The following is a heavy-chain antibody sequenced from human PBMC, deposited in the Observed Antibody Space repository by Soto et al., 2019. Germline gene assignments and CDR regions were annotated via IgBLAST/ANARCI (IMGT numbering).Heavy chain of an antibody. Sequence: QVQLVESGGGLVKPGGSLRLSCAASGFTFSDYYMSWIRQAPGKGLEWVSYISSSSSYTNYADSVKGRFTISRDNAKNSLYLQMNSLRAEDTAVYYCARDTGNLRTTFTATGHWYFDLWGRGTLVTVSS. CDR2: ISSSSSYT. CDR1: GFTFSDYY. D-gene: IGHD2-15*01. CDR3: ARDTGNLRTTFTATGHWYFDL. J-gene: IGHJ2*01. V-gene: IGHV3-11*06.